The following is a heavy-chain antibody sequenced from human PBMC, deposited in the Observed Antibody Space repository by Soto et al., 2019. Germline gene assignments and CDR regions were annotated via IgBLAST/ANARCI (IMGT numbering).Heavy chain of an antibody. CDR3: ARGRAIVATITVDLLYAFDI. CDR1: GFTFSSYS. J-gene: IGHJ3*02. D-gene: IGHD5-12*01. Sequence: GGSLRLSCAASGFTFSSYSMNWVRQAPGKGLEWVSYISSSSSTIYYADSVKGRFTISRDNAKNSLYLQMNSLRAEDTAVYYCARGRAIVATITVDLLYAFDIWGQGTMVTVSS. CDR2: ISSSSSTI. V-gene: IGHV3-48*01.